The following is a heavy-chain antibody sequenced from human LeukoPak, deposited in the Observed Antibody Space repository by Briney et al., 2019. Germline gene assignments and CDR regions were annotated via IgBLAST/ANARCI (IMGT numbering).Heavy chain of an antibody. CDR3: ARDLSIAAAGASGY. V-gene: IGHV3-33*01. D-gene: IGHD6-13*01. CDR1: GFTFSSYG. Sequence: GGSLRLSCAASGFTFSSYGMHWVRQAPGKGLEWVAVIWYDGSNKYYADSVKGRFTISRDNSKNTLYLQMNSLRAEDTAVYYSARDLSIAAAGASGYWGQGTLVTVSS. CDR2: IWYDGSNK. J-gene: IGHJ4*02.